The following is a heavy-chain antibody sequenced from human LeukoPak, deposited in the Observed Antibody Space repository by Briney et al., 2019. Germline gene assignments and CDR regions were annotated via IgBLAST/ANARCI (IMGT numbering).Heavy chain of an antibody. V-gene: IGHV3-20*04. D-gene: IGHD5-12*01. CDR2: INWNGATK. J-gene: IGHJ4*02. CDR1: GFTVSSNY. Sequence: GGSLRLSCAASGFTVSSNYMSWVRQAPGKGLEWVSAINWNGATKGYADSVKGRFTVSRDNTKNSLYLQMNSLRVEDTAVYYCARARDIVALFDYWGQGTLVTVSS. CDR3: ARARDIVALFDY.